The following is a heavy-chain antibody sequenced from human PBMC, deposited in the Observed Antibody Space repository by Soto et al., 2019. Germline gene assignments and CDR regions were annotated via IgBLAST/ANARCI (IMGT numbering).Heavy chain of an antibody. CDR1: GYTFTSYA. D-gene: IGHD4-17*01. V-gene: IGHV1-3*01. Sequence: ASVKVSCKASGYTFTSYAMHWVRQAPGQRLEWMGGIIASIGNANYAQKFQGRVTITADKSISTAYLQWSSLKASDTAMYYCARHIATVTTPYDYWGQGTLVTVSS. CDR2: IIASIGNA. J-gene: IGHJ4*02. CDR3: ARHIATVTTPYDY.